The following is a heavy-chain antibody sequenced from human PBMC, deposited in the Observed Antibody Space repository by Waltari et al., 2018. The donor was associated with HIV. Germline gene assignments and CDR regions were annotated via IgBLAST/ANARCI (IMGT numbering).Heavy chain of an antibody. Sequence: EVQLVESGGGLVQPGGSLRLYCAASGFTFTRYGMNWVRQAPGKGLEWVSFISSSSSTIYYADSVKGRFTISRDNAKNSLYLQMNSLRAEDTAVYYCARETYYYDSSGPYFDYWGQGTLVTVSS. J-gene: IGHJ4*02. V-gene: IGHV3-48*01. D-gene: IGHD3-22*01. CDR2: ISSSSSTI. CDR3: ARETYYYDSSGPYFDY. CDR1: GFTFTRYG.